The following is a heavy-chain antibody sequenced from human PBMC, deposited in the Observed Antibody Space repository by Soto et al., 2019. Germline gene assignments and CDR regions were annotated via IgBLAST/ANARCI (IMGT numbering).Heavy chain of an antibody. CDR1: GGSISSYY. CDR3: ARRWGYSFDY. CDR2: IYYSGST. V-gene: IGHV4-39*01. D-gene: IGHD7-27*01. J-gene: IGHJ4*02. Sequence: QLQLQESGPGLVKPSETLSLTCTVSGGSISSYYWGWIRRPPGKGLEWIGSIYYSGSTYYNPSLKSRVTISVDTSKNQVSLTLSSVTAADTAVYYCARRWGYSFDYWGQGTLVTVSS.